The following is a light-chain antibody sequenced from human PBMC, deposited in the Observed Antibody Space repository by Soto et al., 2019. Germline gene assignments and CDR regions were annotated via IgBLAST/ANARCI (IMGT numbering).Light chain of an antibody. Sequence: EIVLTQSPDTLSLSPGARATLSCSPSQSVSGSNVAWYQQIRGQAPRLLIYDASTRASGISDRFSGSGSGTDFTLTISGLEPEDFGVYYCQQYGTAPITFGQGTRLEIK. CDR2: DAS. CDR1: QSVSGSN. CDR3: QQYGTAPIT. J-gene: IGKJ5*01. V-gene: IGKV3-20*01.